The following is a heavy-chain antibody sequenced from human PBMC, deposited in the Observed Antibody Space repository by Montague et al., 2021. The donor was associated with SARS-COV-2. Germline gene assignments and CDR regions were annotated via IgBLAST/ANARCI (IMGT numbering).Heavy chain of an antibody. CDR1: GGSITDRTYY. V-gene: IGHV4-39*01. D-gene: IGHD6-13*01. CDR2: INYSGTT. CDR3: ARHWGIAAAGN. J-gene: IGHJ4*02. Sequence: SETLSLTCSVSGGSITDRTYYWGCIRQSPGKGLEWIGAINYSGTTYYNPSLKSRVTISLDTAKNQFSRKMTSVTAADTAVYYCARHWGIAAAGNWGQGTLVTVSS.